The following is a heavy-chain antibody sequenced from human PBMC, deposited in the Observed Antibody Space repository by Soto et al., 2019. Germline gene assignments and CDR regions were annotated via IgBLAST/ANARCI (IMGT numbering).Heavy chain of an antibody. Sequence: QAQLVESGGGVVQPGRSWRLSCAASGFTFSSYGMHWVRQAPGRGLEWVAIISYDGSNKYYADSEKGRFTISRDNSKNTLYLQMNSLRAEDTAVYYCAKDVLRFLEWLAFYGMDVWGQGTTVTVSS. J-gene: IGHJ6*02. CDR2: ISYDGSNK. D-gene: IGHD3-3*01. V-gene: IGHV3-30*18. CDR3: AKDVLRFLEWLAFYGMDV. CDR1: GFTFSSYG.